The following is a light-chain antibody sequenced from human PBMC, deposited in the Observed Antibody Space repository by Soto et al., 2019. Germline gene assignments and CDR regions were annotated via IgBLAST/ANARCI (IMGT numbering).Light chain of an antibody. Sequence: LTQPASVSGSPGQAITISCTGTSSDVGGYNYVSWYQQHPGKAPKLMIYEVSNRPSGVSDRFSGSKSGNTASLTISGLQAEDEADYYCTSYTSSSTPVFGTGTKVTVL. CDR1: SSDVGGYNY. CDR3: TSYTSSSTPV. V-gene: IGLV2-14*01. J-gene: IGLJ1*01. CDR2: EVS.